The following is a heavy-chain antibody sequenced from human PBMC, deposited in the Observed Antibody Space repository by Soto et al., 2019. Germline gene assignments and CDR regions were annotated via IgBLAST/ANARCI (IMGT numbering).Heavy chain of an antibody. CDR1: GYSFTSYG. V-gene: IGHV1-3*01. Sequence: ASVKVSFKASGYSFTSYGIHWVRQAPGQRLEWMGWINAANGDTIYSPTFQGRVTITRDTSASTAYMELSSLRFEDTAVYYCVRRHVSATGIDWFDPWGQGTLVTVSS. J-gene: IGHJ5*02. D-gene: IGHD6-13*01. CDR3: VRRHVSATGIDWFDP. CDR2: INAANGDT.